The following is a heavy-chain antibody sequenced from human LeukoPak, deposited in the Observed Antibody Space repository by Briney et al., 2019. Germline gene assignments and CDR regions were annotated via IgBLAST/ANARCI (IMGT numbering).Heavy chain of an antibody. CDR1: GGSFSGYY. Sequence: SETLSLTCAVYGGSFSGYYWTWIRQPPGKGLEWIGEINHSGSTNYNPSLTSRVTISVDTSKNQFSLKLSSVTAADTAVYYCARHKDYYYSYMDVWGKGTTVTISS. J-gene: IGHJ6*03. CDR3: ARHKDYYYSYMDV. CDR2: INHSGST. V-gene: IGHV4-34*01.